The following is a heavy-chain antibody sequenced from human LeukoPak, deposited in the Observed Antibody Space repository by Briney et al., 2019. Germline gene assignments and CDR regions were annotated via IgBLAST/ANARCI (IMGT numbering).Heavy chain of an antibody. CDR1: GSSISSYY. CDR3: ARERVVPAASYYYYGMDV. V-gene: IGHV4-59*01. Sequence: SETLSLTCTVSGSSISSYYWSWIRHPPRKGLQWIGYIYYSGSTNYNPSLKSRVTISVDTSKNQFSLKLSSVTAADTAVYYCARERVVPAASYYYYGMDVWGKGTTVTVSS. CDR2: IYYSGST. D-gene: IGHD2-2*01. J-gene: IGHJ6*04.